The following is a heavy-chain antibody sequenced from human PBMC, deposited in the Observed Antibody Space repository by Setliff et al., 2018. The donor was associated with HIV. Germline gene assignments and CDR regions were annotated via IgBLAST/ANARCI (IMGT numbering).Heavy chain of an antibody. CDR3: ATGPPLSSGWSQDAFDI. D-gene: IGHD6-19*01. CDR2: VDPEDGET. J-gene: IGHJ3*02. Sequence: GASVKVSCKASGYTFTDYYMHWVQQAPGKGLEWMGRVDPEDGETIYAEKFQGRVTITADTSTDTAYMELSSLRSEDTAVYYCATGPPLSSGWSQDAFDIWGQGTMVTVSS. V-gene: IGHV1-69-2*01. CDR1: GYTFTDYY.